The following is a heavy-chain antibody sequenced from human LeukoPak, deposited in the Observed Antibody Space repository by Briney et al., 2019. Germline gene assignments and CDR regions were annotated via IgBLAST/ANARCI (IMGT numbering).Heavy chain of an antibody. D-gene: IGHD1-26*01. V-gene: IGHV4-61*02. J-gene: IGHJ4*02. CDR3: AGYSGSFDTEDY. CDR1: GGSISSGSYY. Sequence: SSQTLSLTCTVSGGSISSGSYYWSWIRQPAGKGLEWIGRIYTSGSTNYNPSLKSRVTISVDTSKNQFSLKLSSVTAADTAVYYCAGYSGSFDTEDYWGQGTLVTVSS. CDR2: IYTSGST.